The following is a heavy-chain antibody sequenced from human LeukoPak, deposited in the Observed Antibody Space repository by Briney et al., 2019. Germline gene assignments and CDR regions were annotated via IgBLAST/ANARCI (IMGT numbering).Heavy chain of an antibody. CDR3: VRTPPNWGFDY. Sequence: ASVKVSCKASGYTFTSYGISWVRQATGQGLEWLGWMSPNSGDTGYAQKFQGRVTMTSDSSISTAYMELSSLRSEGTAIYYCVRTPPNWGFDYWGQGTLVTVSS. D-gene: IGHD7-27*01. V-gene: IGHV1-8*02. J-gene: IGHJ4*02. CDR2: MSPNSGDT. CDR1: GYTFTSYG.